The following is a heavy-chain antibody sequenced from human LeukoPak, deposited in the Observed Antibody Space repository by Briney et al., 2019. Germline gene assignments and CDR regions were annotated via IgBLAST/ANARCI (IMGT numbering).Heavy chain of an antibody. CDR2: ISGSGGST. CDR1: GFTFSSYA. J-gene: IGHJ4*02. Sequence: GGSPRLSCAASGFTFSSYAMSWVRQAPGKGLEWVSAISGSGGSTYYADSVKGRFTISRDNSKNTLYLQMNGLRAEDTAIYYCAKDSYYDSSGYYDYWGQGTLVTVSS. D-gene: IGHD3-22*01. CDR3: AKDSYYDSSGYYDY. V-gene: IGHV3-23*01.